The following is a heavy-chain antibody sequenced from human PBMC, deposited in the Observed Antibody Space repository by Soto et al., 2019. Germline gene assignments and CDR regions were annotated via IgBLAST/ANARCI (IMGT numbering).Heavy chain of an antibody. J-gene: IGHJ6*02. D-gene: IGHD6-6*01. CDR1: GFSLSTSGVG. CDR2: IYWNDDK. Sequence: GSGPTLVNPTQTLTLTCTSSGFSLSTSGVGVGWIRQPPGKALEWLALIYWNDDKRYSPSLKSRLTITKDTSKNQVVLTMTNMDPVDTATYYCAHRPKYSRRYYYYYYGMDIWGQGTTVTVSS. V-gene: IGHV2-5*01. CDR3: AHRPKYSRRYYYYYYGMDI.